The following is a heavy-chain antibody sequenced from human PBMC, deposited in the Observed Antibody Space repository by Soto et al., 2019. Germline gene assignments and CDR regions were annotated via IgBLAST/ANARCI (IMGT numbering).Heavy chain of an antibody. D-gene: IGHD2-2*01. J-gene: IGHJ2*01. CDR3: TTGVLRVTLSYALGV. CDR1: GFSFRTYA. V-gene: IGHV3-30*14. Sequence: QVQLVESGGDVVQPGKSLRLSCAASGFSFRTYAIHWVRQAPGKGLEWVAVISDDGTNKYYADSVRGRVTISRDNSKDTVGLEMDSLRPDATAVYYCTTGVLRVTLSYALGVWGRGTLVPGSS. CDR2: ISDDGTNK.